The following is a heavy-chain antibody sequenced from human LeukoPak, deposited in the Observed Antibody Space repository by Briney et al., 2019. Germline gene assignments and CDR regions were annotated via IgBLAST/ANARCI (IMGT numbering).Heavy chain of an antibody. Sequence: ASVKVSCKVSGYTLTELSMHWVRQAPGKGLEWMGGFDPKDGETIYAQKFQGRVTMTEDTSTDTAYMELSSLRSEDTAVYYCATERYSSGWYDYWGQGTLVTVSS. V-gene: IGHV1-24*01. D-gene: IGHD6-19*01. CDR1: GYTLTELS. CDR2: FDPKDGET. CDR3: ATERYSSGWYDY. J-gene: IGHJ4*02.